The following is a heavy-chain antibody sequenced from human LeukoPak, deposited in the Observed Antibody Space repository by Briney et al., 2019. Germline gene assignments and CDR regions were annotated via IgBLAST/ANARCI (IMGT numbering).Heavy chain of an antibody. V-gene: IGHV3-23*01. D-gene: IGHD6-25*01. Sequence: GGSLRLSCAASGFTFSNYAMSWVRQAPGKGLEWVSAISGSGGSTYYADSVKGRFTISRDNSKNTLYLQMNSLRAEDTAVYYCAKGENPFRQRLPTSPYWYFDLWGRGTLVTVSS. CDR3: AKGENPFRQRLPTSPYWYFDL. CDR2: ISGSGGST. CDR1: GFTFSNYA. J-gene: IGHJ2*01.